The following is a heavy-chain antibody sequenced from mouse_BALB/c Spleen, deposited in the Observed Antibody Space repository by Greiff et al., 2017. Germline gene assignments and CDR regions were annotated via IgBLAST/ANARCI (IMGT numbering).Heavy chain of an antibody. V-gene: IGHV2-5-1*01. D-gene: IGHD2-10*02. CDR3: AKRGYGNYDWFAY. CDR2: IWRGGST. CDR1: GFSLTSYG. J-gene: IGHJ3*01. Sequence: QVQLQQSGPSLVQPSQSLSITCTASGFSLTSYGVHWVRQSPGKGLEWLGVIWRGGSTDYNAAFMSRLSITKDNSKSQVFFKMNSLQADDTAIYYCAKRGYGNYDWFAYWGQGTLVTVSA.